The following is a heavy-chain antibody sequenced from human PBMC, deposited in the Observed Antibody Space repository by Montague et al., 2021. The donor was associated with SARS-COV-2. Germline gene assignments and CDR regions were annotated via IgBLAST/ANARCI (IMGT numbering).Heavy chain of an antibody. V-gene: IGHV4-4*07. D-gene: IGHD2-8*02. Sequence: SETLSLTCTVSGGSISSYEWRWIRKPHGKGLEWIGVNNIKGSTXXXPSLKSRVTMSVDTYRKQFSLILKAVTAADTAVYYCAVADGTGSCPLWGQGSLVTVSS. CDR1: GGSISSYE. J-gene: IGHJ4*02. CDR3: AVADGTGSCPL. CDR2: NNIKGST.